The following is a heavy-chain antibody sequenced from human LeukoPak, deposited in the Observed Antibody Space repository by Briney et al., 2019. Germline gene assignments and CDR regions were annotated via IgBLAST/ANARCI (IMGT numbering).Heavy chain of an antibody. V-gene: IGHV3-30-3*01. J-gene: IGHJ4*02. CDR2: ISYDGSKK. Sequence: GGSVRLPCAASGFTFSSYAMQWVRQAPGKGLEGVAVISYDGSKKYYADSVKGRFTISRDNSKNTLYLQMNSLRAEDTAVYYCARETSYYFDYWGQGTLVTVSS. CDR3: ARETSYYFDY. CDR1: GFTFSSYA.